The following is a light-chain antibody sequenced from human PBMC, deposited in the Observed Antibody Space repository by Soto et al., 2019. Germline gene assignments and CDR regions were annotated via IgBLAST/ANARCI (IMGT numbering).Light chain of an antibody. Sequence: DIVLPQSPATLSLSPGERATLSCRASQRIATSYLGWYQQKPGQAPRLLIYGTSKRAAGIPDRFSGSGSGTDFTLTITRLEPEDSAVYFCQQYTGPPTTFGQGTRLENK. CDR3: QQYTGPPTT. J-gene: IGKJ5*01. CDR1: QRIATSY. V-gene: IGKV3-20*01. CDR2: GTS.